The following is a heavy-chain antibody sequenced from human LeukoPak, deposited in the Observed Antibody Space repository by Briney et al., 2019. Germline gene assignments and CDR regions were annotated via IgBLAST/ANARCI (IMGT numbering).Heavy chain of an antibody. Sequence: PSETLSLTCTVSGVSIGNTANFWGWIRQPPGKELEWIGSIHYSERTYYKSSLKSRLTMSVDMSKNQFSLRLSSVTAADTAVYYCARHVLGAGDWSWFDPWGQGTLVTVSS. CDR1: GVSIGNTANF. CDR2: IHYSERT. D-gene: IGHD2-21*02. CDR3: ARHVLGAGDWSWFDP. V-gene: IGHV4-39*01. J-gene: IGHJ5*02.